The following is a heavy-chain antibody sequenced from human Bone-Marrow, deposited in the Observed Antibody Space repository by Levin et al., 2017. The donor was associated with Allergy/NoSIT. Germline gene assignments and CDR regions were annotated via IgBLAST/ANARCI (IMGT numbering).Heavy chain of an antibody. D-gene: IGHD3-3*01. Sequence: GGSLRLSCAASGFTFSSYAMSWVRQAPGKGPEWVSAISATSVSTYYADSVKGRLTISRDNSKNTLYLQMSNLRAEDTAVYYCAKGAVATIFGVVLFDYWGHGTLVTVSS. J-gene: IGHJ4*01. V-gene: IGHV3-23*01. CDR1: GFTFSSYA. CDR3: AKGAVATIFGVVLFDY. CDR2: ISATSVST.